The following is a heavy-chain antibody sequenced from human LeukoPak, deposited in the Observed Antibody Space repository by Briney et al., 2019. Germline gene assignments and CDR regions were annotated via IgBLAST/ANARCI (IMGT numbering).Heavy chain of an antibody. V-gene: IGHV3-30*04. CDR3: ARDWGMDV. CDR1: GFTFSSYA. J-gene: IGHJ6*04. CDR2: ISYDGSNK. Sequence: PGGSLRLSCAASGFTFSSYAMHWVRQAPGKGLEWVAVISYDGSNKYYADSVKGRFTISRDNSKNTLYLQMNSLRAEDTAVYYCARDWGMDVWGKGTTVTVSS. D-gene: IGHD3-16*01.